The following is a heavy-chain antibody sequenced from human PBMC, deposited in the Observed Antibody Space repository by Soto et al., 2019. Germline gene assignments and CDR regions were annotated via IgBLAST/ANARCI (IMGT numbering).Heavy chain of an antibody. CDR3: ARGRTTRPFKVGYFDY. Sequence: QVQLQESGPGLVKPSQTLSLTCTVSGGSISSGGYYWSWIRQHPGKGLEWIGYIYYSGSTYYNPSLKSRVTIPIDTSKTPFSLKLSSVTAADTAVYYCARGRTTRPFKVGYFDYWGQGTLVTVSS. CDR2: IYYSGST. CDR1: GGSISSGGYY. D-gene: IGHD1-7*01. J-gene: IGHJ4*02. V-gene: IGHV4-31*03.